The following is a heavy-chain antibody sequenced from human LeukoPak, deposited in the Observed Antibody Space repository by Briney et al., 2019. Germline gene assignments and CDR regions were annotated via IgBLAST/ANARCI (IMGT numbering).Heavy chain of an antibody. CDR1: GGSISTSNYY. J-gene: IGHJ5*02. CDR3: ARESRAGLMVYAIPGWFDP. V-gene: IGHV4-39*07. CDR2: IYYSGST. Sequence: SETLSLTCTVSGGSISTSNYYWGWIRQPPGKGLEWIGSIYYSGSTYYNPSLKSRVTISVDTSKNQFSLKLSSVTAADTAVYYCARESRAGLMVYAIPGWFDPWGQGTLVTVSS. D-gene: IGHD2-8*01.